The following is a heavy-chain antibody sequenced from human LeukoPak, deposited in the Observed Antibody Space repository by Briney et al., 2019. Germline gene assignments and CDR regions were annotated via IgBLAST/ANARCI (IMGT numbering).Heavy chain of an antibody. D-gene: IGHD2-2*02. V-gene: IGHV3-23*01. CDR1: GFTFSSYA. CDR3: AKTDCTSSSCYTIDY. J-gene: IGHJ4*02. Sequence: GGSLRLSCAASGFTFSSYAMSWVRQAPGKGLEWVSAISGSGGSTYCADSVKGRSTISRDNSKNTLYLQMNSLRAEDTAVYYCAKTDCTSSSCYTIDYWGQGTLVTVSS. CDR2: ISGSGGST.